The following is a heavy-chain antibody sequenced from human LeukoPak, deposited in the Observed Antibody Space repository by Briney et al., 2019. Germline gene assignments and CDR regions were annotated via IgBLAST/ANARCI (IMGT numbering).Heavy chain of an antibody. CDR2: IKQDGSEK. D-gene: IGHD6-19*01. J-gene: IGHJ6*02. CDR1: GFTFSSYW. CDR3: ARHSSGWYSYYYYGMDV. V-gene: IGHV3-7*03. Sequence: GGSLRLSCAASGFTFSSYWMRWVRQAPGKGLEWVANIKQDGSEKYYVDSVKGRFTISRDNAKNSLYLQMNSLRAEDTAVYYCARHSSGWYSYYYYGMDVWGQGTTVTVSS.